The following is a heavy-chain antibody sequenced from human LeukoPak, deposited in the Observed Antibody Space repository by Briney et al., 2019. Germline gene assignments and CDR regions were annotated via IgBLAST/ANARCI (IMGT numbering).Heavy chain of an antibody. Sequence: SVKVSCKASVGTFSSYAISGVRHAPGQGLEWRGGIIPIFGTANYAQKFQGRVTITADESTSTAYLELSSLRSEDTAVYYCARVLIAAAAPRFDYWGQGTLVTVSS. CDR1: VGTFSSYA. CDR2: IIPIFGTA. J-gene: IGHJ4*02. V-gene: IGHV1-69*01. D-gene: IGHD6-13*01. CDR3: ARVLIAAAAPRFDY.